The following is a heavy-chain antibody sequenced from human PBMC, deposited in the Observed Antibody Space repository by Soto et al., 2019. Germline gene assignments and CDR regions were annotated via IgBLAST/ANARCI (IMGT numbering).Heavy chain of an antibody. Sequence: PGGSLRLSCAASGFTFDDYAMHWVRQAPGKGLEWVSGISWNSGTIDYADSVKGRFAISRDNARNSLYLQINSLRVEDTALYYCAKVNYRVKTRPPDGFDIWGQGTMVTVSS. CDR3: AKVNYRVKTRPPDGFDI. V-gene: IGHV3-9*01. CDR1: GFTFDDYA. D-gene: IGHD1-7*01. CDR2: ISWNSGTI. J-gene: IGHJ3*02.